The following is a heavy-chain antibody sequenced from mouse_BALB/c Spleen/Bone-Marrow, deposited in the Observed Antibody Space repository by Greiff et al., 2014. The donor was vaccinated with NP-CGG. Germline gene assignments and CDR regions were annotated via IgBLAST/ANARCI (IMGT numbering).Heavy chain of an antibody. V-gene: IGHV14-3*02. J-gene: IGHJ4*01. CDR2: IDPANGNT. D-gene: IGHD2-5*01. Sequence: EVQRVESGAELVKPGASVKLSCTASGFNIKDTYMHWVKQRPEQGLEWIGRIDPANGNTKYDPKFQGKATITADTSSNTAYLQLSSLTSEDTAVYYCAIYYSNYYAMDYWGQGTSVTVSS. CDR3: AIYYSNYYAMDY. CDR1: GFNIKDTY.